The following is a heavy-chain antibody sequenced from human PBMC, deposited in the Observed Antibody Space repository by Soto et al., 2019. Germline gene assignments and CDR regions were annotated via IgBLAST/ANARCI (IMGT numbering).Heavy chain of an antibody. CDR3: ARGRGSYSAGFDY. CDR1: GGSITSGGYS. V-gene: IGHV4-30-2*01. CDR2: IFRSGST. Sequence: SETLSLTCAVFGGSITSGGYSWSWIRQPPGNGLEWIGYIFRSGSTFYTPSLKSRVTISLDRSKNQFSLNLSSVTAADTAVYFCARGRGSYSAGFDYWGQGALVTVSS. J-gene: IGHJ4*02. D-gene: IGHD1-26*01.